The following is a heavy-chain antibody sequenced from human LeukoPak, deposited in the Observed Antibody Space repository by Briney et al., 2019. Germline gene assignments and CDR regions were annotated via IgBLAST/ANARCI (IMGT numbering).Heavy chain of an antibody. CDR1: GFTFNNYA. V-gene: IGHV3-23*01. CDR2: ISGSGGST. CDR3: ARRSYYDSTGYPFDY. J-gene: IGHJ4*02. D-gene: IGHD3-22*01. Sequence: PGGSLRLSCAASGFTFNNYAMSWVRQAPGKGLEWVSTISGSGGSTYYAGSVKGRFTISRDNSKNTLYLQMNSLRAEDTAFYYCARRSYYDSTGYPFDYWGQGALVTVSS.